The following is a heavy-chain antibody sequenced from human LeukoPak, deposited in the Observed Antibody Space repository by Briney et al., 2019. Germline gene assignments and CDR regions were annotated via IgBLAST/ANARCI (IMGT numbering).Heavy chain of an antibody. D-gene: IGHD2-15*01. CDR1: GFTFSTYG. CDR3: ARVRYCSGGSCYYGAFDI. CDR2: ISYDGTNK. Sequence: GGSLRLSCAASGFTFSTYGMHWVRQAPGKGLEWVAFISYDGTNKHYANSVKGRFTISRDNSKNTLYLQMNSLRTEDTAVYYCARVRYCSGGSCYYGAFDIWGQGTMVTVSS. V-gene: IGHV3-30*03. J-gene: IGHJ3*02.